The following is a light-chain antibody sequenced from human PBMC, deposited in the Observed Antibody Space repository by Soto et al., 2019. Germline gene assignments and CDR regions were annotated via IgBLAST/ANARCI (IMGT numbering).Light chain of an antibody. J-gene: IGKJ1*01. Sequence: DIQMTQSPSSLSASVGDRVTITCRAGQSISSYLNWYQQKPGKAPKLLIYAASSLQSGVPSRFSGSGSGTDFTLTISSLQPVDFATYYCQQSYSTPWTFGQGTKVAIK. CDR1: QSISSY. CDR2: AAS. CDR3: QQSYSTPWT. V-gene: IGKV1-39*01.